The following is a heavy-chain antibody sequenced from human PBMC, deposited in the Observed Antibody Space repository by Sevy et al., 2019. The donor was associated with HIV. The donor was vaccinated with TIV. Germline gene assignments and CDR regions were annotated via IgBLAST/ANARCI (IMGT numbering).Heavy chain of an antibody. J-gene: IGHJ4*02. CDR1: GFTFSANW. V-gene: IGHV3-7*01. CDR3: AHETFGRFES. Sequence: GGSLRLSSAASGFTFSANWMIWVRQAPGKGLEWVANIKADGSDKHYVDSVEGRFTISRDNAKNLLFLQMNSLRVEDTAVYYCAHETFGRFESWGQGTLVTVSS. D-gene: IGHD3-16*01. CDR2: IKADGSDK.